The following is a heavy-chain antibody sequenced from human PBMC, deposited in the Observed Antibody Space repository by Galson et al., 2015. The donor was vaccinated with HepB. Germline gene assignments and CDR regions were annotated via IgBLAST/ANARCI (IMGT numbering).Heavy chain of an antibody. CDR2: TSYDGSNK. CDR1: GFTFRSYG. CDR3: AKAEGSGSYQDYYYYYGMDV. V-gene: IGHV3-30*18. J-gene: IGHJ6*02. Sequence: SLRLSCAASGFTFRSYGMHWVRQAPGKGLEWVAVTSYDGSNKYYADSVKGRFTISRDNSKNTLYLQMNSLRAEDTAVYYCAKAEGSGSYQDYYYYYGMDVWGQGTTVTVSS. D-gene: IGHD3-10*01.